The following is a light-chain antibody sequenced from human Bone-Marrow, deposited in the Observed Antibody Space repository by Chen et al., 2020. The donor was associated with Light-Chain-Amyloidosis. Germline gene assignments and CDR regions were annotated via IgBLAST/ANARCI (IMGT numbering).Light chain of an antibody. CDR3: QSADSSGTYEVI. Sequence: SYELTQPPSVSVSPGQTASPPCSGDALPTKYAYWYQQKPGQAPVLVIHRDTERPSGISERFSGSSAGTTATVTISGGQAEDEADYHCQSADSSGTYEVIFGGGTKLTVL. J-gene: IGLJ2*01. CDR1: ALPTKY. V-gene: IGLV3-25*03. CDR2: RDT.